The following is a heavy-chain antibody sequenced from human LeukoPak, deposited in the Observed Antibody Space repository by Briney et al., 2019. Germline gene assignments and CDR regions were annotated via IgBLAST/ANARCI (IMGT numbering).Heavy chain of an antibody. CDR3: ARAPILNYYDSSGYPPYFDY. J-gene: IGHJ4*02. V-gene: IGHV4-4*07. CDR2: IYTSGST. CDR1: GGSISSYY. Sequence: SETLSLTCTVSGGSISSYYWSWIRQRAGKGLEWIGRIYTSGSTNYNPSLKSRVTMSVDTSKNQFSPKLSSVTAADTAVYYCARAPILNYYDSSGYPPYFDYWGQGTLVTVSS. D-gene: IGHD3-22*01.